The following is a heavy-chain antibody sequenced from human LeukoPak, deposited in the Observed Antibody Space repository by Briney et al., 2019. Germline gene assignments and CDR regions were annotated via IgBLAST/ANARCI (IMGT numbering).Heavy chain of an antibody. CDR2: INPHSGDT. D-gene: IGHD6-19*01. Sequence: GASVKVSCKASGYXFTDYCIHWVRQAPGQGLEWMGWINPHSGDTNYAQKFQGRVTMTRDTSISTAYMELNSLRSDDTAVYYCARGGASGWSPFDCWGQGTLVTVSS. J-gene: IGHJ4*02. CDR3: ARGGASGWSPFDC. V-gene: IGHV1-2*02. CDR1: GYXFTDYC.